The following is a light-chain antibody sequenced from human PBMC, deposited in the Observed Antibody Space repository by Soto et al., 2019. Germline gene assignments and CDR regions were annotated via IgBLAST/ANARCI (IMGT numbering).Light chain of an antibody. Sequence: QSVLTQPPSVSATPGQKVTIPCSGSSSNIGKNYVSWYQQVPGTAPKLLIYENNKRPSGIPDRFSGSKSGTSATLGIAGLQTGDEADYYCGTWDSSLSAVVFGGGTKVTVL. CDR3: GTWDSSLSAVV. CDR2: ENN. CDR1: SSNIGKNY. J-gene: IGLJ2*01. V-gene: IGLV1-51*02.